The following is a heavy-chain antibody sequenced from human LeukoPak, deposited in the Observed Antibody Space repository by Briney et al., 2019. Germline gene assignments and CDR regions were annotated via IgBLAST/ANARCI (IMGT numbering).Heavy chain of an antibody. CDR2: ISGSGGST. J-gene: IGHJ6*02. V-gene: IGHV3-23*01. CDR3: ASLVTPMYYYGMDV. D-gene: IGHD4-23*01. Sequence: GGSLRLSCAASGFTFSSYAMSWVRQAPGKGLEWVSAISGSGGSTYHADSVKGRFTISRDNSKNTLYLQMNSLRAEDTAVYYCASLVTPMYYYGMDVWGQGTTVTVSS. CDR1: GFTFSSYA.